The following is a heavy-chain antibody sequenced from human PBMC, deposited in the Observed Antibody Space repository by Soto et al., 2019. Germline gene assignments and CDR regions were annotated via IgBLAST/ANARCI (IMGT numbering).Heavy chain of an antibody. CDR1: GGSIGNYY. V-gene: IGHV4-59*08. CDR2: IYYSGST. D-gene: IGHD1-20*01. CDR3: AHRGGWYTLPDYYVSV. Sequence: QVQLQESGPGLVKPSETLSLTCTVSGGSIGNYYWSWIRQPPGKGLEWIGYIYYSGSTNYNPSLKSRVIISIDMSKNQFALRLGSVTAADTAVYYCAHRGGWYTLPDYYVSVWGKGTTVTVSS. J-gene: IGHJ6*03.